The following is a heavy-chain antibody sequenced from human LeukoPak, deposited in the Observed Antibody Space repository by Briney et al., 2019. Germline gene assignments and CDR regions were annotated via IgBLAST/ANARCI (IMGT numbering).Heavy chain of an antibody. Sequence: SETLSLTCTVSGGSISSGDYYWSWIRQPPGKGLEWIGYIYYSGSTYYNPSLKSRVTISVDTSKNQFSLKLSSVTAADTAVYYCRLAVTTNSYYFDYWGQGTPVTVSS. CDR2: IYYSGST. J-gene: IGHJ4*02. CDR1: GGSISSGDYY. CDR3: RLAVTTNSYYFDY. V-gene: IGHV4-30-4*03. D-gene: IGHD4-17*01.